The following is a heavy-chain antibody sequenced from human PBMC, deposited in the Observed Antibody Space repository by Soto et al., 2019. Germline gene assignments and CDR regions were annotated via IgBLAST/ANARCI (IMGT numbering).Heavy chain of an antibody. V-gene: IGHV3-30-3*01. CDR3: AREWSTSGDLDY. J-gene: IGHJ4*02. CDR1: GFTFGSHS. D-gene: IGHD3-10*01. Sequence: QVQLVGSGGGVVRLGRSWRLSCEAFGFTFGSHSIRWVGRAPGKGLEGVAVFSYDGSIKYYAASGKGRFTISRDNSKNTAYLQMNSLRAEDTAVFYCAREWSTSGDLDYWGQGTLVIVSS. CDR2: FSYDGSIK.